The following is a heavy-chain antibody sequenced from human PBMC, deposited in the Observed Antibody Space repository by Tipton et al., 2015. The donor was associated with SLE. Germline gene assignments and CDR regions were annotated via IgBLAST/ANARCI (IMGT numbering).Heavy chain of an antibody. J-gene: IGHJ4*02. V-gene: IGHV4-39*01. D-gene: IGHD3-16*01. CDR2: LYYSGNT. CDR3: ATQGYYDSSFDY. Sequence: GLVKPSETLSLTCTVSGGSIRSSRHFWGWIRQPPGKGLEWIGALYYSGNTYYNPSLKSPVTLSIDTSKNQFSLKLSSVTAADTAVYYCATQGYYDSSFDYWGQGTLVTVSS. CDR1: GGSIRSSRHF.